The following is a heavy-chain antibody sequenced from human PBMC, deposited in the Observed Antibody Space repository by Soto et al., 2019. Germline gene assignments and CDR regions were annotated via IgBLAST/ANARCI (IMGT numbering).Heavy chain of an antibody. CDR2: ISAYNGNT. Sequence: ASLKVYCKTSGCTFSSYAISCVRQTHGQGLEWMGWISAYNGNTKYAQKLQGRVTMTTDTSTSTAYMELSSLRSEDTAVYYCARASYYGSGSYYQNWFDPWGQGTLVTVSS. CDR3: ARASYYGSGSYYQNWFDP. V-gene: IGHV1-18*01. J-gene: IGHJ5*02. CDR1: GCTFSSYA. D-gene: IGHD3-10*01.